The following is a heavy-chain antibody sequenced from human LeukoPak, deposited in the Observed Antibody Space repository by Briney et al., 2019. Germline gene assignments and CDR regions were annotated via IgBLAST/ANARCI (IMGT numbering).Heavy chain of an antibody. CDR2: IYSGGST. CDR3: ARDQSETFDY. J-gene: IGHJ4*02. Sequence: GGSLRLSCAASGFTFSSYVMHWVRQAPGKGLEWVSVIYSGGSTYYADSVKGRFTISRDTSKNTLYLQMNSLRAEDTAMYYCARDQSETFDYWGQGTLVTVSS. D-gene: IGHD1-14*01. CDR1: GFTFSSYV. V-gene: IGHV3-66*01.